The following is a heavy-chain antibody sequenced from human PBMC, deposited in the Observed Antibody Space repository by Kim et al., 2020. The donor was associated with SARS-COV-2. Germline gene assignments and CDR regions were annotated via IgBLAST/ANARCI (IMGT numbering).Heavy chain of an antibody. CDR3: ARRSWDGLEGQYAFDI. D-gene: IGHD1-26*01. CDR1: GYTFTSYY. Sequence: ASVKVSCKASGYTFTSYYMHWVRQAPGQGLEWMGIINPSGGSTSYAQKFQGRVTMTRDTSTSTVYMELSSLRSEDTAVYYCARRSWDGLEGQYAFDIWGQGTMVTVSS. V-gene: IGHV1-46*01. CDR2: INPSGGST. J-gene: IGHJ3*02.